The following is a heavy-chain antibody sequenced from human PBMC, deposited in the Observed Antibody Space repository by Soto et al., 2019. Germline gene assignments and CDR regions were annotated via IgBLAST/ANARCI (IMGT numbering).Heavy chain of an antibody. CDR2: IKQDGSAK. Sequence: GGSLRLSCAASGFTFSRYWMSWVRQAPGKRLEWVANIKQDGSAKHYVDSVKGRFTISRDNVKHSLYLQMNSLRAEDPVVYYCARDGFLGIFEGWSQGTRVSVSS. CDR3: ARDGFLGIFEG. CDR1: GFTFSRYW. D-gene: IGHD2-15*01. J-gene: IGHJ6*02. V-gene: IGHV3-7*01.